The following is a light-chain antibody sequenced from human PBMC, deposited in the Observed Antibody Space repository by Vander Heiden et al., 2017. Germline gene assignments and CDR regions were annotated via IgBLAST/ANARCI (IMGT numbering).Light chain of an antibody. CDR2: AAS. J-gene: IGKJ2*01. Sequence: DIQMTQSPSSLSASVGDRVTITCRASQSIGIYLNWYQHKPGRAPKLLIDAASSLQSGVPSRFSGSGSGTDFTLTISSLQPEDSATYYCQQNTFGQGTKVEI. CDR1: QSIGIY. V-gene: IGKV1-39*01. CDR3: QQNT.